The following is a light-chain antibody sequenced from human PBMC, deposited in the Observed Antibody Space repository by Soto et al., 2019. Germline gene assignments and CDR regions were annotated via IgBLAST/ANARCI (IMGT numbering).Light chain of an antibody. CDR1: QSISSY. CDR2: AAS. V-gene: IGKV1-39*01. Sequence: DIQMTQSPSSLSASVGDRVTITCRASQSISSYLNWYQQKPGKAPKFLIYAASSLQSGVPSRFSGSGSGTDFTLTISSLEPEDFAVYYCQQRSIGITFGGGTKVEIK. CDR3: QQRSIGIT. J-gene: IGKJ4*01.